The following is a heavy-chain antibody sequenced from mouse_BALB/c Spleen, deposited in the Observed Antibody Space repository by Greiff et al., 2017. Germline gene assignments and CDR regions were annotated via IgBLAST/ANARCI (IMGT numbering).Heavy chain of an antibody. D-gene: IGHD2-1*01. Sequence: EVQVVESGGGLVKPGGSLKLSCAASGFTFSSYAMSWVRQTPEKRLEWVASISSGGSTYYPDSVKGRFTISRDNARNILYLQMSSLRSEDTAMYYCARGVTAWCAYWGQGTLVTVSA. V-gene: IGHV5-6-5*01. CDR2: ISSGGST. CDR3: ARGVTAWCAY. CDR1: GFTFSSYA. J-gene: IGHJ3*01.